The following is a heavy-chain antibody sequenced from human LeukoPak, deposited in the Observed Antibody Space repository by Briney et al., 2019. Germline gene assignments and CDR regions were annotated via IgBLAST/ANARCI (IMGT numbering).Heavy chain of an antibody. J-gene: IGHJ4*02. V-gene: IGHV3-21*01. CDR3: ASGVNYFDY. D-gene: IGHD3-3*01. CDR2: ISSRSSYI. CDR1: GFTFSSYN. Sequence: GGSLRLSCAASGFTFSSYNMKWVRQAPGKGLEWVSSISSRSSYIFYADSVKGRFTISRDNAKKSLYLQMNSLRAEDTAVYYCASGVNYFDYWGQGTLVTVSA.